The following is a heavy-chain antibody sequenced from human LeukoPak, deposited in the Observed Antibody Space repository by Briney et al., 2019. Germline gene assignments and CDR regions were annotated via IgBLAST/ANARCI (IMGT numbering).Heavy chain of an antibody. CDR3: ARVGYYGSGNYYNYYYGMDV. CDR1: GFTFSSYS. CDR2: ISGSSSTI. V-gene: IGHV3-48*02. D-gene: IGHD3-10*01. J-gene: IGHJ6*02. Sequence: TGGSLRLSCAASGFTFSSYSMNWVRQAPGKGLEWVSYISGSSSTIYYADSVKGRFTISRDNAKNSLYLQMNSLRDEDTAVFYCARVGYYGSGNYYNYYYGMDVWGQGTTVTVSS.